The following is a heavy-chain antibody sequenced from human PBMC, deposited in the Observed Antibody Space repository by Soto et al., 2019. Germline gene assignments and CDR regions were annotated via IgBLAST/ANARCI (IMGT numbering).Heavy chain of an antibody. CDR2: IKSKTDGGKT. V-gene: IGHV3-15*01. J-gene: IGHJ4*02. Sequence: EVQLVESGGGLVKPGGSLSLPCAASGLPFRNAGLGWVGQAQGRGLEWVGRIKSKTDGGKTDYAAPVKGRFTISRDDSKNTLYLQMNSLKTEDTAVYYCKRDGSGSYDWGQGTLVTVSS. D-gene: IGHD3-10*01. CDR1: GLPFRNAG. CDR3: KRDGSGSYD.